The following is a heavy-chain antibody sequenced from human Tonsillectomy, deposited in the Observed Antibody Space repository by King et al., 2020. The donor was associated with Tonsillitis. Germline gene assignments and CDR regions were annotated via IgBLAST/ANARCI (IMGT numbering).Heavy chain of an antibody. CDR3: ARDRSPNYGDAPFDY. Sequence: VQLVESGGGLVKPGGSLRLYCAASGFSFSTYSMNWVRQAPGKGLEWVSSIGSRSHFIYYAESFKGRFTISRDNARNSLYLQMNRLRVEDTAVYYCARDRSPNYGDAPFDYWGQGALVTVSS. CDR2: IGSRSHFI. V-gene: IGHV3-21*01. J-gene: IGHJ4*02. CDR1: GFSFSTYS. D-gene: IGHD4-17*01.